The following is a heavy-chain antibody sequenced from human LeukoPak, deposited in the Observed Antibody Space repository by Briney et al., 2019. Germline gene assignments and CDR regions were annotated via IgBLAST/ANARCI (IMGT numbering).Heavy chain of an antibody. Sequence: SETLSLTCAVYGGSISGYYWSWIRQPPGKGLEWVGEIHYTGGTSYNPSLKSRATISIDTSKNQLSLNLSSVTAADTAVYYCARGNILSGYCFDFWGQGALVTVSS. D-gene: IGHD3-9*01. CDR1: GGSISGYY. V-gene: IGHV4-34*01. CDR3: ARGNILSGYCFDF. J-gene: IGHJ4*02. CDR2: IHYTGGT.